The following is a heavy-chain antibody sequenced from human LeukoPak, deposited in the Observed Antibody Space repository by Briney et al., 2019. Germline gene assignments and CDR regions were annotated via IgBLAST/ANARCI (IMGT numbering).Heavy chain of an antibody. CDR3: AKDQAYLGAFDY. Sequence: GGSLRLSCAASGFTVSSNYMSWVRQAPGRGLEWMAFIRNDGNNQYYGDSVKGRFTISRDNSKNTLYLQMNSLSAEDTAVYYCAKDQAYLGAFDYWGRGTLVTVSS. CDR1: GFTVSSNY. D-gene: IGHD3-10*01. V-gene: IGHV3-30*02. J-gene: IGHJ4*02. CDR2: IRNDGNNQ.